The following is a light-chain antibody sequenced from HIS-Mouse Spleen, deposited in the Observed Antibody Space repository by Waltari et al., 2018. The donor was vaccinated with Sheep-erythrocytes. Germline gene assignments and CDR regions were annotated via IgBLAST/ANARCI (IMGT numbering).Light chain of an antibody. V-gene: IGLV2-11*01. CDR1: SSDVGGYNY. CDR3: CSYAGSYNHV. Sequence: QSALTQPRSVSGSPGQSVTISCTGTSSDVGGYNYVSWYQQHPGKAHKLMIYDVSKRPPGVPVRFPGSKAGNTAALTISGLQAEDEADYYCCSYAGSYNHVFATGTKVTVL. J-gene: IGLJ1*01. CDR2: DVS.